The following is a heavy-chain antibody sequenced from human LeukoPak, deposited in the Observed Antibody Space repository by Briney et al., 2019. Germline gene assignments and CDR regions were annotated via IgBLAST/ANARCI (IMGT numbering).Heavy chain of an antibody. CDR2: ISSSGSII. CDR1: GFSFSSYE. D-gene: IGHD3-10*02. Sequence: PGGSLRLSCAASGFSFSSYEMNWVRQAPGKGLEWVSYISSSGSIIYYADSVKGRFTSSRDNAKNSLYLQMNSLRAEDTAVYYCAELGITMIGGVWGKGTTVTISS. V-gene: IGHV3-48*03. CDR3: AELGITMIGGV. J-gene: IGHJ6*04.